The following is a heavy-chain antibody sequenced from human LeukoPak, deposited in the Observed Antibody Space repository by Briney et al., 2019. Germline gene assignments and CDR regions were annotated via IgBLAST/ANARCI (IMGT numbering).Heavy chain of an antibody. D-gene: IGHD5-18*01. J-gene: IGHJ6*02. V-gene: IGHV4-59*08. CDR3: ARSGYSYGFVSNYYYGMDV. CDR2: IYYSGST. CDR1: GGSISSHY. Sequence: PSETLSLTCTVSGGSISSHYWSWIRQPPGKGLEWIGYIYYSGSTNYNPSLKSRVTISVDTSKNQFSLKLSSVTAADTAVYYCARSGYSYGFVSNYYYGMDVWGQGTTVTVSS.